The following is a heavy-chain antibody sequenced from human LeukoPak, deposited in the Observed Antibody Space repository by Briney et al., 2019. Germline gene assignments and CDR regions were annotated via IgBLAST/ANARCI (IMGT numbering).Heavy chain of an antibody. V-gene: IGHV4-59*02. D-gene: IGHD5-18*01. J-gene: IGHJ1*01. Sequence: PSETLSLTCTVSGDSVSCGYWTWIRHSPGKGLEWIGYISDSGVTNYNPSLKRRLTISVDTTKNKFSLNLHSVTAPDPAVYYCAGRGHRYARDWGQGIPVTLSS. CDR3: AGRGHRYARD. CDR1: GDSVSCGY. CDR2: ISDSGVT.